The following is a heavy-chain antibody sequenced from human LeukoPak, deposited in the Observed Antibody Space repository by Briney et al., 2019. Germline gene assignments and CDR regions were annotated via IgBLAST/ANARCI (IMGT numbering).Heavy chain of an antibody. Sequence: SETLSLTCTVSGGSISSSSYYWGWIRQPPGKGLEWIGSIYYSGSTYYNPSLKSRVIISVDTSKNQFSLKLSSVTAADTAVYYCARQGDYYDSSGAFDYWGQGTLVTVSS. CDR3: ARQGDYYDSSGAFDY. J-gene: IGHJ4*02. V-gene: IGHV4-39*01. CDR1: GGSISSSSYY. D-gene: IGHD3-22*01. CDR2: IYYSGST.